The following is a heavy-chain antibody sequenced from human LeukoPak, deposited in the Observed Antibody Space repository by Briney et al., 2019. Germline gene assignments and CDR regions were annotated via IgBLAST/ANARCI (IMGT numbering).Heavy chain of an antibody. CDR1: GGSISSYY. CDR3: ARMDYYGSGSSRRNWFDP. D-gene: IGHD3-10*01. V-gene: IGHV4-59*08. CDR2: IYYSGST. Sequence: SETLSLTCTVSGGSISSYYWSWIRQPPGKGLEWIGYIYYSGSTNYNPSLKSRVTISVDTSKNQFSLELISVTAADTAVYYCARMDYYGSGSSRRNWFDPWGQGTLVTVSS. J-gene: IGHJ5*02.